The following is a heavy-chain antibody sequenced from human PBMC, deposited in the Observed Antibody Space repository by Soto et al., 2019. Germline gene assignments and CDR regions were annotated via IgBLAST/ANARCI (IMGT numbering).Heavy chain of an antibody. V-gene: IGHV4-30-2*01. Sequence: NHSETLSLTCAVSGGSISSGGYSWSWIRQPPGKGLEWIGYIYHSGSTYYNPSLKSRVTISVDRSKNQFSLKLSSVTAADTAVYYCARVRNNWFDPWGQGTLVTVSS. CDR1: GGSISSGGYS. J-gene: IGHJ5*02. CDR2: IYHSGST. CDR3: ARVRNNWFDP.